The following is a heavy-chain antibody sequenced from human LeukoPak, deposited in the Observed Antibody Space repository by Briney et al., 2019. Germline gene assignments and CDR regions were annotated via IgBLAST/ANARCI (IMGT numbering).Heavy chain of an antibody. V-gene: IGHV3-53*01. CDR2: IYSGGST. J-gene: IGHJ3*02. CDR3: ARDGGFAHNAFDI. Sequence: TGGSLRLSCAASGFTVSSNYMSWVRQAPGKGLEWVSVIYSGGSTYYADSVKGRFTISRDNSKNTLYLQMNSLRAEDTPVYYCARDGGFAHNAFDIWAQRTMVPVSS. CDR1: GFTVSSNY. D-gene: IGHD3-16*01.